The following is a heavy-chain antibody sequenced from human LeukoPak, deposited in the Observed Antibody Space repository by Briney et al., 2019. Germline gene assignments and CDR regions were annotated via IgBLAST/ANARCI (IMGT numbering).Heavy chain of an antibody. J-gene: IGHJ4*02. CDR1: GFTFSSYG. CDR3: PKVKFSFYYDSSVYYFDY. D-gene: IGHD3-22*01. Sequence: PGRSLRLSCAASGFTFSSYGMHWVRQAPGKGLEWVAVISYDGSNKYYADSVKGRFTISRDNSKNTLYLQMNSLRAEDTAVYYCPKVKFSFYYDSSVYYFDYWGQGTLSPSPQ. CDR2: ISYDGSNK. V-gene: IGHV3-30*18.